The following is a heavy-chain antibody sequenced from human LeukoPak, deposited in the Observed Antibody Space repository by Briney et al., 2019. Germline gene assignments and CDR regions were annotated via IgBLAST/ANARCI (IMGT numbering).Heavy chain of an antibody. CDR2: INSSGGST. CDR1: GYTVSSYY. CDR3: ARANYGEIDY. D-gene: IGHD4-17*01. Sequence: ASVKVSCKASGYTVSSYYMHWVRQAPGHGLEGMGIINSSGGSTSYAQKFQRSATMTRDTSTSTVYMELSSRRSDDTVVYYCARANYGEIDYWGQGTLVTVSS. V-gene: IGHV1-46*01. J-gene: IGHJ4*02.